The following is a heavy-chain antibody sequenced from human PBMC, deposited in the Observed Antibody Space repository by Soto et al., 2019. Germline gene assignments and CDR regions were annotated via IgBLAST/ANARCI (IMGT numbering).Heavy chain of an antibody. CDR2: INAGKGNT. J-gene: IGHJ4*02. CDR3: ARDLTSDY. D-gene: IGHD3-9*01. Sequence: QVQLVQSGAEVKKPGASVKVSCKASGYTFTSYAMNWVRQAPGQRLEWMGWINAGKGNTKYSQKFQGRVTITRDTSASTAYMELSSLRSEDTAVYYCARDLTSDYWGQGTLVTVSS. V-gene: IGHV1-3*01. CDR1: GYTFTSYA.